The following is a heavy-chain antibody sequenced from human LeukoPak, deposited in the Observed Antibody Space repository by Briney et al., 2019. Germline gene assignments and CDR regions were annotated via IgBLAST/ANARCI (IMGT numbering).Heavy chain of an antibody. CDR1: GGSISTYY. Sequence: SETLSLTCAVSGGSISTYYWSWIRQPAGKDLEWIGHIYSSGSTNYNPSLKSRVTMSVDTSKNQLSLKLNSVTAADTAVYYCARGYGSGSNWFDPWGQGTLVIVSS. D-gene: IGHD3-10*01. V-gene: IGHV4-4*07. CDR2: IYSSGST. J-gene: IGHJ5*02. CDR3: ARGYGSGSNWFDP.